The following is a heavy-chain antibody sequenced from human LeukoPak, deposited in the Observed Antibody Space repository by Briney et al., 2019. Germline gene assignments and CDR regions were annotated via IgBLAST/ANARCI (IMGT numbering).Heavy chain of an antibody. J-gene: IGHJ4*02. V-gene: IGHV4-4*07. Sequence: SETLSLTCSVSGASISSSYWSWIRQAAGKGLEWIGRIYTSEKPKYNPLLKSRVTMSVDTSRNQFSLKLTSVTAADTAVYYCAKLSTTFGVLMSHWGRGTLVTVSS. D-gene: IGHD3-3*01. CDR1: GASISSSY. CDR3: AKLSTTFGVLMSH. CDR2: IYTSEKP.